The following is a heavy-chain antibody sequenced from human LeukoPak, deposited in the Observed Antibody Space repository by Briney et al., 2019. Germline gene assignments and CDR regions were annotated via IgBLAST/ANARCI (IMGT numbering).Heavy chain of an antibody. Sequence: PSETLSLTCTVSGASISMYYWSWIRQPPGKGLEWIGYLFFGGSTNYNPSLKSRVTISSDTSKNQLSLKLTSVTAADTAVYYCARAGGGWSFDYLGQGTLVTVSS. CDR3: ARAGGGWSFDY. CDR1: GASISMYY. J-gene: IGHJ4*02. CDR2: LFFGGST. V-gene: IGHV4-59*01. D-gene: IGHD6-19*01.